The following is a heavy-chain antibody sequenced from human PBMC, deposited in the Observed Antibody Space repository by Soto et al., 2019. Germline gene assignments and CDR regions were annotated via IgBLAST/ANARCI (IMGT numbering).Heavy chain of an antibody. CDR3: AADATAWQQMVPSDY. CDR1: GFTFTSSA. V-gene: IGHV1-58*01. D-gene: IGHD2-8*01. Sequence: SVKVSCKASGFTFTSSAFQWVRQARGQRLEWIGWIAVGSGYTNYAQRFQDRVTLTRDMSTTTTYMELSRLTSEDTAIYYCAADATAWQQMVPSDYWGQGTLVTVSS. CDR2: IAVGSGYT. J-gene: IGHJ4*02.